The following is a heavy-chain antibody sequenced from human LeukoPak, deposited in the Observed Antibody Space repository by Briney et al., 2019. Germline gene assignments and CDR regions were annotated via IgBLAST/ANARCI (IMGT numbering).Heavy chain of an antibody. Sequence: ASVKVSCKASGYTFTGYYIHWVRQAPAQGLEWMGWINPNSGGTNYAQKFQGRVTMTRDTSISTAYMELSRLRSDDTAVYYCARSLNPDIVVVPAAIAGGYFDYWGQGTLVTVSS. CDR3: ARSLNPDIVVVPAAIAGGYFDY. D-gene: IGHD2-2*01. CDR2: INPNSGGT. J-gene: IGHJ4*02. V-gene: IGHV1-2*02. CDR1: GYTFTGYY.